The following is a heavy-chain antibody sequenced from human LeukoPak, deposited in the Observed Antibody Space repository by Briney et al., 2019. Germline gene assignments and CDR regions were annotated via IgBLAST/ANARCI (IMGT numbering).Heavy chain of an antibody. CDR3: ARVNAVTTDPYYYGMDV. V-gene: IGHV3-21*01. Sequence: GWSLRLSCAASGFTFSYYSMNWVRQAPGKGLEWVSSISSSSSYIYYADSVKGRFTISRDNAKNSLYLQMNSLRAEDTAVYYCARVNAVTTDPYYYGMDVWGQGTTVTVSS. D-gene: IGHD4-17*01. J-gene: IGHJ6*02. CDR2: ISSSSSYI. CDR1: GFTFSYYS.